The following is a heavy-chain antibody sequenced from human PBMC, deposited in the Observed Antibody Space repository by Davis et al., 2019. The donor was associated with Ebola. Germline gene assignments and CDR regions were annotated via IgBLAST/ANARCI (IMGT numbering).Heavy chain of an antibody. CDR1: GFTVSSNY. D-gene: IGHD2-21*01. J-gene: IGHJ3*02. V-gene: IGHV3-53*01. CDR2: IYSGGST. Sequence: GESLKISCAASGFTVSSNYMSWVRQAPGKGLEWVSVIYSGGSTYYADSVKGRFTISRDNSKNTLYLQMNSLRAEDTAVYYCARDLYAGGEDAFDIWGQGTMVTVSS. CDR3: ARDLYAGGEDAFDI.